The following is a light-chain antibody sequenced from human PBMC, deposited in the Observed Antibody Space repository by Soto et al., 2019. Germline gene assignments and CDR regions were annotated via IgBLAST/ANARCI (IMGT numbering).Light chain of an antibody. Sequence: EIVLTQSPGTLSLSPGERATLSCRASQSVSSSYLAWYQQKPGQAPRLLIYGASSRATGIPDRFSGSGSGTDFTLTISRLEPEEVAVYYWQQYGSSPGLTFGGGTKVEIK. V-gene: IGKV3-20*01. J-gene: IGKJ4*01. CDR2: GAS. CDR3: QQYGSSPGLT. CDR1: QSVSSSY.